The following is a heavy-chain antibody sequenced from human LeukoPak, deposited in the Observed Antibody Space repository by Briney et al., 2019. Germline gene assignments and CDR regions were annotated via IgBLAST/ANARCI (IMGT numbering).Heavy chain of an antibody. CDR3: AKGGAYYYYYYMDV. D-gene: IGHD4/OR15-4a*01. Sequence: PGGTLRLSCAASGFTFDDYAMHWVRQAPGKGLEWVSGISWNSGSIGYADSVKGRFTISGDNAKNSLYLQMNSLRAEDMALYYCAKGGAYYYYYYMDVWGKGTTVTVSS. V-gene: IGHV3-9*03. CDR2: ISWNSGSI. J-gene: IGHJ6*03. CDR1: GFTFDDYA.